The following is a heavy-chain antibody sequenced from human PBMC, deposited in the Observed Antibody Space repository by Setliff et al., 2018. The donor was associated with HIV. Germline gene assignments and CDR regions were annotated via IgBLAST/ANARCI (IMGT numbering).Heavy chain of an antibody. D-gene: IGHD3-22*01. Sequence: ASVKVSCKASGDTFTTYDINWVRQATGQGLEWIGWMNTNSGNTGYAQKFQVRVTMTRNTSISTAYLQLSSLKASDTAMYFCARYTHYLDSSSGYWMGDAFDIWGQGTRVTVSS. CDR1: GDTFTTYD. J-gene: IGHJ3*02. V-gene: IGHV1-8*02. CDR2: MNTNSGNT. CDR3: ARYTHYLDSSSGYWMGDAFDI.